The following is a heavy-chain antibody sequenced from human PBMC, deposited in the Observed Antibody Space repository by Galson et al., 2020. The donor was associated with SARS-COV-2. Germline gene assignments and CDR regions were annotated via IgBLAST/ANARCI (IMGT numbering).Heavy chain of an antibody. Sequence: GGSLRLSCAASGFTFSSYALSWVRQAPGKGLEWVSSISGSGDSTDYADSVKGRFTISRDNSKNTLFLQMNSLRAEDTAIYYCAKPGGYCSGTTCFHPFDSWGQGTLLTVSS. V-gene: IGHV3-23*01. CDR2: ISGSGDST. D-gene: IGHD2-2*01. CDR3: AKPGGYCSGTTCFHPFDS. J-gene: IGHJ4*02. CDR1: GFTFSSYA.